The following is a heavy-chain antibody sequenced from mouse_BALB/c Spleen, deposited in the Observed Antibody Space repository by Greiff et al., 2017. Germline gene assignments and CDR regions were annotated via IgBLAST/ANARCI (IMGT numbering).Heavy chain of an antibody. V-gene: IGHV2-4*02. CDR1: GFSLTSYG. CDR3: ARHYDEDYYAMDY. Sequence: QVQLQQSGPGLVQPSQSLSITCTASGFSLTSYGVHWVRQSPGKGLEWLGVIWSGGSTDYNAAFISRLSISKDNSKSHVFFKMNSLQADDTAIYYCARHYDEDYYAMDYWGQGTSVTVSS. D-gene: IGHD2-4*01. J-gene: IGHJ4*01. CDR2: IWSGGST.